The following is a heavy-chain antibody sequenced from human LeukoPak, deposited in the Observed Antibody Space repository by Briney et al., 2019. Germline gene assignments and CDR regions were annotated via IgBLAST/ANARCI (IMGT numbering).Heavy chain of an antibody. CDR3: ARVNGYSNGWIDY. D-gene: IGHD5-18*01. J-gene: IGHJ4*02. V-gene: IGHV1-18*01. CDR2: ISANNGNT. CDR1: GYTLSRYG. Sequence: ASVKVSCKASGYTLSRYGVSWVRQAPGQGLEWMGWISANNGNTNYAQKVQGRVTMTTDTSTNTAYMELRSLRSDDTAVYYCARVNGYSNGWIDYWGQGTLVTVSS.